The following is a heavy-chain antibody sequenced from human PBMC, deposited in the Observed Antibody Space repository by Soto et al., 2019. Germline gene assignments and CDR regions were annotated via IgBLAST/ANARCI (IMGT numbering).Heavy chain of an antibody. CDR1: GGSISSSSYY. D-gene: IGHD6-19*01. CDR3: ARAHSSGWPQPYNWFDP. J-gene: IGHJ5*02. CDR2: IYYSGST. V-gene: IGHV4-39*01. Sequence: SETLSLTCTVSGGSISSSSYYWGWIRQPPGKGLEWIGSIYYSGSTYYNPSLKSRVTISVDTSKNQFSLRLSSVTAADTAVYYCARAHSSGWPQPYNWFDPWGQGTLVTVSS.